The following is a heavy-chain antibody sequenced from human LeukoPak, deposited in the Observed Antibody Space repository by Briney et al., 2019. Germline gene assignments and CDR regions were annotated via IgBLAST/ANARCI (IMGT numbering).Heavy chain of an antibody. CDR3: ARSSIVVFPGGAFDI. CDR2: ISSSSSTI. CDR1: GFTFSSYS. V-gene: IGHV3-48*02. Sequence: PGGSLRLSCAASGFTFSSYSVNWVRQAPGKGLEWVSYISSSSSTIYYADSVKGRFTISRDNAKNSLYLQMNSLRDEDTAVYYCARSSIVVFPGGAFDIWGQGTMVTVSS. D-gene: IGHD3-22*01. J-gene: IGHJ3*02.